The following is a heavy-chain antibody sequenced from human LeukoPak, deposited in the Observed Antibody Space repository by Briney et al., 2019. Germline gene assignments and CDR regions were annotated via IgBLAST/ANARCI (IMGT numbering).Heavy chain of an antibody. CDR2: IWYDGSNK. CDR1: GFTFSSYG. D-gene: IGHD6-13*01. Sequence: GGSLRLSCAASGFTFSSYGMHWVRQAPGKGLEWVAVIWYDGSNKYYADSVKGRFTISRDNSKNTLYLRMNSLRAEDTAVYYCARDFGSSHIDYWGQGTLVTVSS. CDR3: ARDFGSSHIDY. V-gene: IGHV3-33*01. J-gene: IGHJ4*02.